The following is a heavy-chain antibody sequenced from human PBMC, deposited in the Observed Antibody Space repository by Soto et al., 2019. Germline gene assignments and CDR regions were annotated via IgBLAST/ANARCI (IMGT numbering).Heavy chain of an antibody. J-gene: IGHJ4*02. CDR3: AKRTYGDPVDY. CDR1: GFTFSKYA. D-gene: IGHD4-17*01. Sequence: EVQLLESGGGLVQPGGSLRLSCAASGFTFSKYAMNWVRQAPGKGLEWVSTINSSGGSTSYADSVKGRFTISRDNSENTRYLQMNGLRAEGTPVYYCAKRTYGDPVDYWGQGTLVTVSS. V-gene: IGHV3-23*01. CDR2: INSSGGST.